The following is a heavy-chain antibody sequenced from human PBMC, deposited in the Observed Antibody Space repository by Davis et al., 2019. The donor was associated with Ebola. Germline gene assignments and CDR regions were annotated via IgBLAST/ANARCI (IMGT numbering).Heavy chain of an antibody. CDR1: GFTFSSYG. CDR3: AREHLSSGYYYFDY. J-gene: IGHJ4*02. CDR2: INHSGST. Sequence: MPGGSLRLSCAASGFTFSSYGMHWVRQAPGKGLEWIGEINHSGSTNYNPSLKSRVTISVDTSKNQVSLKLSSVTAADTAVYYCAREHLSSGYYYFDYWGQGTLVTVSS. D-gene: IGHD3-22*01. V-gene: IGHV4-34*08.